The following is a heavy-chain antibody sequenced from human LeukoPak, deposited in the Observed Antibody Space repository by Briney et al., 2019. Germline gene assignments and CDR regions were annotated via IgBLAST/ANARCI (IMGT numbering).Heavy chain of an antibody. V-gene: IGHV3-33*01. CDR1: GFTFSSYA. J-gene: IGHJ4*02. D-gene: IGHD5-18*01. CDR3: ARDVGYSYGIDY. CDR2: IWYDGSNK. Sequence: PGGSLRLSCAASGFTFSSYAMHWFRQAPGKGLEWVAVIWYDGSNKYYADSVKGRFTISRDNSKNTLYLQMNSLRAEDTAVYYCARDVGYSYGIDYWGQGTLVTVSS.